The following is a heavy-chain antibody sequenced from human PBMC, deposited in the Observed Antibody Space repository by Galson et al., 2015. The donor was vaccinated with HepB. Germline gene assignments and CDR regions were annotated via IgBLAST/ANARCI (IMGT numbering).Heavy chain of an antibody. D-gene: IGHD1-1*01. V-gene: IGHV4-59*01. CDR3: ARGPTLFTQEALEVWFDP. CDR1: GGSISPYY. J-gene: IGHJ5*02. CDR2: ISYSGST. Sequence: SETLSLTCTVSGGSISPYYWSWIRQPPGKGLEWIGCISYSGSTTYNPSLKSRVTISVDTSNNQFSLNLNSVTAADTAVYFCARGPTLFTQEALEVWFDPWGHGTLVTVSS.